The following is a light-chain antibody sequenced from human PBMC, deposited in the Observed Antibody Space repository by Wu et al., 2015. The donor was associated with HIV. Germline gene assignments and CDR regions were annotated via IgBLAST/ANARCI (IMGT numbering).Light chain of an antibody. CDR1: QSISSNF. Sequence: EIVLTQSPGTLSLSPGERATLSCRASQSISSNFLAWYQQRPGQAPRLLIYGASSRAAGTPDRFSGSGSGTDFTLTISRLEPEDSAVYYCQQRQQGSNWQGFTFGPGTKLDIK. J-gene: IGKJ3*01. CDR3: QQRQQGSNWQGFT. V-gene: IGKV3-20*01. CDR2: GAS.